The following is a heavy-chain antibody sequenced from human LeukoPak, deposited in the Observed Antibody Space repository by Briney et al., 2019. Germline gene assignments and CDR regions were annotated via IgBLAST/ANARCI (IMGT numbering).Heavy chain of an antibody. CDR1: GYSFTSYC. D-gene: IGHD1-26*01. Sequence: GESLKISCKVSGYSFTSYCIGWVRQMPGKGLEWLGIIYPGDSSPTYSPSFQGHVTISVDKSINTAYQQWSSLQASDTAMYYCGMSGDRVPLQDDVFDVWGQGTMVTVST. V-gene: IGHV5-51*01. J-gene: IGHJ3*01. CDR3: GMSGDRVPLQDDVFDV. CDR2: IYPGDSSP.